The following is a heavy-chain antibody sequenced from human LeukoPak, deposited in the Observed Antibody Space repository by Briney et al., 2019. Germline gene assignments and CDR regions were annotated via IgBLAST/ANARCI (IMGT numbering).Heavy chain of an antibody. Sequence: GRSLRLSCAASGFTFSSDGMHWVRQAPGKGLEWLTFISYVANTKYYSDSVRGRFTVSRGNSKNTMYLQMNSLRPEDTAMYYCAKDRASSWSLDYWGQGNLVTVSS. CDR2: ISYVANTK. CDR1: GFTFSSDG. D-gene: IGHD6-13*01. CDR3: AKDRASSWSLDY. V-gene: IGHV3-30*18. J-gene: IGHJ4*02.